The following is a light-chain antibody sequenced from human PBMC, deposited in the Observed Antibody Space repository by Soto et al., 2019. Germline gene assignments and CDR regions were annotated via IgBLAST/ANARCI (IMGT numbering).Light chain of an antibody. J-gene: IGLJ1*01. V-gene: IGLV1-44*01. CDR3: AAWDDSLNGYD. CDR2: SNN. Sequence: HSVLTQPPSASGTPGQRVTISCSGSSSNIGSNTVNWYQQLPGTAPKLLIYSNNQRPSGVPDRFSGSKSGTSASLAISGLQYEDEADYYCAAWDDSLNGYDFGGGTKVTV. CDR1: SSNIGSNT.